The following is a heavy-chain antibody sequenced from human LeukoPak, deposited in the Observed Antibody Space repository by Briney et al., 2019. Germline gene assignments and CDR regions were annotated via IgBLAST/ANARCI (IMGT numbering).Heavy chain of an antibody. CDR2: ISGSGGST. J-gene: IGHJ4*02. CDR3: AKGPLYYDSGAYYDY. D-gene: IGHD3-22*01. Sequence: PGGSLRLSCAASGITFSNYGMSWVRQAPGQGLEWVSAISGSGGSTHSADSVKGRFTISRDNSKNTLYLQMNSLRVEDTALYYCAKGPLYYDSGAYYDYWGQGTLVTVSS. CDR1: GITFSNYG. V-gene: IGHV3-23*01.